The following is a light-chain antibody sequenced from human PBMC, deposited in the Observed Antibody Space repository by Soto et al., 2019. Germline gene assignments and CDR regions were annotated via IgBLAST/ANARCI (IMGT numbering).Light chain of an antibody. CDR3: QQYNAWPLT. J-gene: IGKJ4*01. V-gene: IGKV3-15*01. CDR1: HSVGSS. CDR2: GAS. Sequence: EIVMTQSPAALSVSPGERATLSCRASHSVGSSLAWYQHKPGQAPRLLIYGASTRATGVPARFSGSESGTEFTLTISSLQSEDFAVYYCQQYNAWPLTFGGGTKVEI.